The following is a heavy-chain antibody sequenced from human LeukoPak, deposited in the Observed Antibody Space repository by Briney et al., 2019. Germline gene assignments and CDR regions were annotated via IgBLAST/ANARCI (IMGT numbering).Heavy chain of an antibody. CDR2: IRYDGSNK. J-gene: IGHJ4*02. CDR3: AKPRIVGATTYVDLDY. Sequence: GGSLRLSCAASGFIFSTYGLHWVRQAPGKGLEWVAFIRYDGSNKYYADSVQGRFTISRDNSKNTLYLQMNSLRVEDTAVYYCAKPRIVGATTYVDLDYWGQGTLVTVSS. D-gene: IGHD1-26*01. V-gene: IGHV3-30*02. CDR1: GFIFSTYG.